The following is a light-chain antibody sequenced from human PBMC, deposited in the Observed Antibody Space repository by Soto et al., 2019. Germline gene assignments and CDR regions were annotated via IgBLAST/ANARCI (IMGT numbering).Light chain of an antibody. J-gene: IGKJ1*01. Sequence: EIVLTQSPGTLSLSPGERATISCRASQSVNSNYLAWYQRKPGQAPRLLIDAASKTATDTPYMFSASGSGTDFTLANTRLEADDFAVYYCQQYDSTSPTFGQGTRVEVK. V-gene: IGKV3-20*01. CDR1: QSVNSNY. CDR2: AAS. CDR3: QQYDSTSPT.